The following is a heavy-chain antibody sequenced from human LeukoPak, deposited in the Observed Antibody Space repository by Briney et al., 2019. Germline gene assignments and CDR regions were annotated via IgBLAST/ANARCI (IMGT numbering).Heavy chain of an antibody. D-gene: IGHD2-15*01. CDR1: GYTFTGYY. Sequence: ASVKVSCKASGYTFTGYYMHWVRQAPGQGLEWMGWINPNSGGTNYAQKFQGRVTMTRDTSISTAYMELGRLRSDDTAVYYCARERTLTSCYDYWGQGTLVTVSS. V-gene: IGHV1-2*02. CDR3: ARERTLTSCYDY. CDR2: INPNSGGT. J-gene: IGHJ4*02.